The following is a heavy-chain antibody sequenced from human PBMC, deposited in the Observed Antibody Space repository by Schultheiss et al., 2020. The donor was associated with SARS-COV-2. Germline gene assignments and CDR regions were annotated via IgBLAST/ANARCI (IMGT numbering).Heavy chain of an antibody. CDR1: GFTFSNYA. CDR3: ARVGAAAGNDY. D-gene: IGHD6-13*01. V-gene: IGHV3-23*01. Sequence: GGSLRLSCAASGFTFSNYAMHWVRQAPGKGLEWVSAISGSGSGGSTYYADSVKGRFTISRDNAKNSLYLQMNSLRAEDTAVYYCARVGAAAGNDYWGQGTLVTVSS. J-gene: IGHJ4*02. CDR2: ISGSGSGGST.